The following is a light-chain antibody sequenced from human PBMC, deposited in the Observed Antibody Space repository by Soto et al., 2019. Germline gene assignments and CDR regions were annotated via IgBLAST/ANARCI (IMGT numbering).Light chain of an antibody. CDR1: QSVTSSY. V-gene: IGKV3-20*01. J-gene: IGKJ3*01. Sequence: IVLTQSPGTLSLSPGEGLTLSCRASQSVTSSYLAWYQHKPGQAPRLLIYGGSTKATGTPDRCSGSGSGTDLTLTISRLEPEDFAVYYCQQYGSSPFTFGPGTKVDIK. CDR2: GGS. CDR3: QQYGSSPFT.